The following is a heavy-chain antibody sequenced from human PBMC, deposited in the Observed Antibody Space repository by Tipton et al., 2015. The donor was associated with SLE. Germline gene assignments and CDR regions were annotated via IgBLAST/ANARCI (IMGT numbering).Heavy chain of an antibody. Sequence: TLSLTFTVSGGSISNDYWSLIRPPPGKGLEWIGYIYYSGSTNYNPSLKSRVTLSVDTSKNQFSLKLSSVTAADTAVYYCARAIGKSDAFDIWGQGTMVTVSS. CDR2: IYYSGST. CDR1: GGSISNDY. J-gene: IGHJ3*02. V-gene: IGHV4-59*08. CDR3: ARAIGKSDAFDI.